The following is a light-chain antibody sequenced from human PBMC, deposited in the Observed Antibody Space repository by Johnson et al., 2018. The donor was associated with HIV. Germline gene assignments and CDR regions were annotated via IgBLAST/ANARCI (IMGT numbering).Light chain of an antibody. Sequence: VLTQPPSVSAAPGQKVTISCSGSTSNIGNNYVSWYQQLPGTAPKLLIYDNNKRPSGIPDRFSGSKSGTSATLGITGLQTGDEADYYCGTWDSSLSAFYAFGTGTKVTVL. CDR1: TSNIGNNY. CDR2: DNN. CDR3: GTWDSSLSAFYA. J-gene: IGLJ1*01. V-gene: IGLV1-51*01.